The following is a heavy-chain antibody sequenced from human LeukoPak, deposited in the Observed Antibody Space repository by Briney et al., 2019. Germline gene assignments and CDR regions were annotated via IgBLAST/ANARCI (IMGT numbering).Heavy chain of an antibody. CDR3: ARGPKYSSGWYIQH. CDR1: GFTFSSYS. CDR2: ISSSSSTI. V-gene: IGHV3-48*04. D-gene: IGHD6-19*01. Sequence: PGGSLRLSCAASGFTFSSYSMNWVRQAPGKGLEWVSYISSSSSTIYYADSVKGRFTISRDNAKNSLYLQMNSLRAEDTAVYYCARGPKYSSGWYIQHWGQGTLVTVSS. J-gene: IGHJ1*01.